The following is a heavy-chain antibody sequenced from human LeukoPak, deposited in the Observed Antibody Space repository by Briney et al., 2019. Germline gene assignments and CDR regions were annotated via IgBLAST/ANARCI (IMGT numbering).Heavy chain of an antibody. Sequence: GGSLRLSCAASGFTFSSNYMNWVRQAPGKGLEWVSIIYSGGSTYYADSVKGRFTLSRDNSKNTLYLQMNSLRAEDTAVYYCARDIFFDYWGQGTLVTVSS. V-gene: IGHV3-53*05. CDR1: GFTFSSNY. CDR2: IYSGGST. D-gene: IGHD2-15*01. CDR3: ARDIFFDY. J-gene: IGHJ4*02.